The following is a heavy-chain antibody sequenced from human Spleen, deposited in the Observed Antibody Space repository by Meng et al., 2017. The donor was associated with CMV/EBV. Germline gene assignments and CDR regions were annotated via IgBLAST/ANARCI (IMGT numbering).Heavy chain of an antibody. J-gene: IGHJ4*02. V-gene: IGHV3-21*01. Sequence: GESLKISCAASGFTFSSSSMNWVRQAPGKGLEWVSSISDNSNHRYYADSVKGRFTISRDNAKNSLYLQMNSLRAEDTAVYYCARIGGGDIVARGYWGQGTLVTVSS. CDR2: ISDNSNHR. CDR3: ARIGGGDIVARGY. CDR1: GFTFSSSS. D-gene: IGHD2-15*01.